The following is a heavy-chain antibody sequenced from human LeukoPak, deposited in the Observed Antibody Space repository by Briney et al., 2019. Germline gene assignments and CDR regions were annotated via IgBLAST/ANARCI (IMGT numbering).Heavy chain of an antibody. CDR3: ARDIELST. D-gene: IGHD3-16*02. Sequence: GGSLRLSCEAPGFTFRDSAMSWVRQAPGKGLEWVSLISFSGDNTYYTDSVKGRFTISRDNSKDTLYLQMNSLRAEDTAIYYCARDIELSTWGLGTMVTVSS. CDR2: ISFSGDNT. J-gene: IGHJ3*01. CDR1: GFTFRDSA. V-gene: IGHV3-23*01.